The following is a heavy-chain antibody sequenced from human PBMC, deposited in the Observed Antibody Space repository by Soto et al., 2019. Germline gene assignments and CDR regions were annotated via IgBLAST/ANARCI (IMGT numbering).Heavy chain of an antibody. J-gene: IGHJ3*01. V-gene: IGHV1-69*13. D-gene: IGHD6-19*01. CDR2: IIPMFGIP. CDR1: GGTLSKHA. Sequence: ASVKVSCKXSGGTLSKHAITWVRRAPGQGLEWLGGIIPMFGIPNYPQKFQGRVTISADDSTNTSHMELNSLTSEDTAIYYCARGGTSGWLKGAYDVWGQGTMVTVSS. CDR3: ARGGTSGWLKGAYDV.